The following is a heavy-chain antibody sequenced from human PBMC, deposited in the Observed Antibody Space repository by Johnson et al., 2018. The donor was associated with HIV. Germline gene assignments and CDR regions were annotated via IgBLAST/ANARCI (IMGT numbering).Heavy chain of an antibody. CDR1: EFTFGDYD. CDR2: INWSGASA. J-gene: IGHJ3*02. Sequence: EMQLVEFGGGVVRPGESLGLSCAASEFTFGDYDMAWVRVAPGKGLEWVSGINWSGASAGYADSVKGRFTISRDNGKNSLYLQMNSLRAEDTALYYCARDRRYYGSGSYGGAFDIWGQGTMVTVSS. V-gene: IGHV3-20*04. CDR3: ARDRRYYGSGSYGGAFDI. D-gene: IGHD3-10*01.